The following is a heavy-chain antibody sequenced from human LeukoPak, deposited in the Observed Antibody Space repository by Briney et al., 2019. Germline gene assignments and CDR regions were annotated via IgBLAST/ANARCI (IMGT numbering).Heavy chain of an antibody. CDR3: ARDRRAGNSYYFDY. J-gene: IGHJ4*02. D-gene: IGHD3-10*01. V-gene: IGHV4-30-4*08. Sequence: PSETLSLTCTVSGGSISSSSYYWGWIRQPPGKGLEWIGYIYYSGSTYYNPSLKSRVTISVDTSKNQFSLKLSSVTAADTAVYYCARDRRAGNSYYFDYWGQGTLVTVSS. CDR2: IYYSGST. CDR1: GGSISSSSYY.